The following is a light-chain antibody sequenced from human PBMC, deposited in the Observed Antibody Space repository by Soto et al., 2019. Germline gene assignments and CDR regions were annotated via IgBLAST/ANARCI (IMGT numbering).Light chain of an antibody. CDR3: TSYTSSVTLV. J-gene: IGLJ2*01. V-gene: IGLV2-14*01. CDR2: EVT. Sequence: QSALTQPASVSGSPGQSITISCTGTSNDVGGYNYVFWYQHHPGKAPKLMIYEVTNRPSGVSNRFSGSKSGNTASLTISGLQAEDEADYYCTSYTSSVTLVFGGGTKLTVL. CDR1: SNDVGGYNY.